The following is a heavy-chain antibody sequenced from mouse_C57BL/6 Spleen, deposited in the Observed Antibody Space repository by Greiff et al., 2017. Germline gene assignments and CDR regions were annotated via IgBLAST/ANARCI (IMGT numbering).Heavy chain of an antibody. CDR2: IRNKANGYTT. J-gene: IGHJ1*03. CDR1: GFTFTDYY. Sequence: EVQVVESGGGLVQPGGSLSLSCAASGFTFTDYYMSWVRQPPGKALEWLGFIRNKANGYTTEYSASVKGRFTISRDNSQSILYLQMNALRAEDSATYYCASLYYEYGDWYFDVWGTGTTVTVSS. D-gene: IGHD2-4*01. V-gene: IGHV7-3*01. CDR3: ASLYYEYGDWYFDV.